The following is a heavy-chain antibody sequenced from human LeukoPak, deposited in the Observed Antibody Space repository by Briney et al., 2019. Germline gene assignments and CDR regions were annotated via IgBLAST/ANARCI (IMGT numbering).Heavy chain of an antibody. J-gene: IGHJ5*02. CDR3: ARRGYSYGAYNWFDP. CDR2: SSAYNGDT. Sequence: ASVKVSCKASGYTFTTYGISWVRQAPGQGLEWMGWSSAYNGDTKYAQRLQGRVTMTTDTSTSTAYMELRSLRSDDTAVYYCARRGYSYGAYNWFDPWGQGTLVTVSS. V-gene: IGHV1-18*01. D-gene: IGHD5-18*01. CDR1: GYTFTTYG.